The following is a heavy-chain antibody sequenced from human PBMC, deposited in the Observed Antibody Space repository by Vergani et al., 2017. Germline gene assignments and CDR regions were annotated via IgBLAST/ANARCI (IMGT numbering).Heavy chain of an antibody. CDR3: AARATYYDFWSGYQPLDY. J-gene: IGHJ4*02. CDR1: GGSISSSSYY. Sequence: QLQLQESGPGLVKPSETLSLTCTVSGGSISSSSYYWGWIRQPPGKGLEWIGSIYYSGSTYYNPSLKSRVTISVDTSKNQFSLKLSSVTAADTAVYYCAARATYYDFWSGYQPLDYWGQGTLVTVSS. V-gene: IGHV4-39*01. CDR2: IYYSGST. D-gene: IGHD3-3*01.